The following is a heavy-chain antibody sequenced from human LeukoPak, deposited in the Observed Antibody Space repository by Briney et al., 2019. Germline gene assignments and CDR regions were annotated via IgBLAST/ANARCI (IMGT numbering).Heavy chain of an antibody. Sequence: GRSLRLSCAASGFTFSSYAMHWVRQAPGKGLEWVAVISYDGSNKYYADSVKGRFTISRDNSKNTLYLQMNSLRVEDTAVYYCAREMATILDYWGQGTLVTVSS. CDR3: AREMATILDY. CDR2: ISYDGSNK. V-gene: IGHV3-30-3*01. J-gene: IGHJ4*02. CDR1: GFTFSSYA. D-gene: IGHD5-24*01.